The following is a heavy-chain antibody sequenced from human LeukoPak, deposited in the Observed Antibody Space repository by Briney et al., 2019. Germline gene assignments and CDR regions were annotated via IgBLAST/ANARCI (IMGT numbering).Heavy chain of an antibody. D-gene: IGHD3-3*01. CDR1: GFTFDDYA. Sequence: GESLTLACAASGFTFDDYAMHWVRQPQGKGLEWDSGISMNSGSIGYSDSVKGRLTTSRYNATNSLYLRMNSLRTADTAFDYCAKERSGYSFDYWGQGALVTVSS. V-gene: IGHV3-9*01. CDR2: ISMNSGSI. J-gene: IGHJ4*02. CDR3: AKERSGYSFDY.